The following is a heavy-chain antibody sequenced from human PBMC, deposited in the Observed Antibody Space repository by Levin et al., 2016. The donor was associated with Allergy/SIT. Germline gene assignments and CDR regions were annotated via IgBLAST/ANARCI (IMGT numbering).Heavy chain of an antibody. D-gene: IGHD4-17*01. CDR3: ARSVLGDYGNWFDP. J-gene: IGHJ5*02. V-gene: IGHV4-59*13. Sequence: SETLSLTCTVSGGSISSYYWSWIRQPPGKGLEWIGYIYYSGSTNYNPSLKSRVTISVDTSKNQFSLKLSSVTAADTAVYYCARSVLGDYGNWFDPWGQGTLVTVSS. CDR2: IYYSGST. CDR1: GGSISSYY.